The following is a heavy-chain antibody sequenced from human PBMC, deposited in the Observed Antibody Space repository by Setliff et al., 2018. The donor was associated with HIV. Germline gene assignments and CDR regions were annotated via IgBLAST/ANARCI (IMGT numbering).Heavy chain of an antibody. J-gene: IGHJ3*02. CDR2: IYHSGST. CDR3: ARLDDTSSWLDAFDI. CDR1: GYSISSGYY. V-gene: IGHV4-38-2*01. D-gene: IGHD6-13*01. Sequence: SETLSLTCAVSGYSISSGYYWGCIRQPPGKGLEWIGSIYHSGSTYYNPSLKSRVTISVDTSKNEFSLKLSSVTAADTAVYYCARLDDTSSWLDAFDIWGQGTMVTVSS.